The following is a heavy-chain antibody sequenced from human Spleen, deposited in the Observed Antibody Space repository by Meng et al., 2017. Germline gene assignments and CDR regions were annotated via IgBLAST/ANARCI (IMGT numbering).Heavy chain of an antibody. CDR1: GGSISSGGYS. J-gene: IGHJ4*02. D-gene: IGHD6-13*01. V-gene: IGHV4-30-2*01. Sequence: QLQLQESGSGLVKPSQTLSLTCAVSGGSISSGGYSWSWIRQPPGKGLEWIGYIFHSGSTYYNPSLESRVTISLDRSKKQFSLKLSSVTAADTAVYFCARARGSSWYVDYWGQGTLVTVSS. CDR2: IFHSGST. CDR3: ARARGSSWYVDY.